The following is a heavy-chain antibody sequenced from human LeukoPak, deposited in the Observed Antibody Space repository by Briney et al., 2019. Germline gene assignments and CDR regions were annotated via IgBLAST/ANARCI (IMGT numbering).Heavy chain of an antibody. D-gene: IGHD2-21*01. CDR2: IYYSGST. CDR3: ARKNPAYCGGDCYSYAFDI. Sequence: PSETLSLTCTVSGGSNSSYYWSWIRHPPGKGLEWIGHIYYSGSTNYNPSLKSRVTISVDTSKNQFSLKLSSVTAADTAVYYCARKNPAYCGGDCYSYAFDIWGQGTMVTVSS. J-gene: IGHJ3*02. V-gene: IGHV4-59*01. CDR1: GGSNSSYY.